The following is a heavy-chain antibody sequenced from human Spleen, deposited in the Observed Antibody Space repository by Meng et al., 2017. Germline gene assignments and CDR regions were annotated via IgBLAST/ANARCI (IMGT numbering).Heavy chain of an antibody. D-gene: IGHD2-21*02. V-gene: IGHV1-2*02. CDR1: GYTFTGYY. CDR2: INPNNGGT. J-gene: IGHJ6*02. Sequence: ASVKVSCKASGYTFTGYYMHWVRQAPGQGLEWMGWINPNNGGTIYAQKFQGRVTMTRDTSISTAYMELSRMRSDDTAVYYCARTNKAYCDDCYSTLNGMDVWGQGTTVTVSS. CDR3: ARTNKAYCDDCYSTLNGMDV.